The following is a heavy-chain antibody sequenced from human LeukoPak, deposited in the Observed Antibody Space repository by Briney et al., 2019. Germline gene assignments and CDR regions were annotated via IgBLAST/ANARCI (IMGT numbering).Heavy chain of an antibody. CDR1: GSSFTSYW. Sequence: GESLEISCKGSGSSFTSYWIGWGRQVPGKGLEWMGIIYPGDSDTRYSPSFQGQVTISADKSISTAYLQWSSLKASDTAMYYCARRAILTENWFDPWGQGTLVTVSS. D-gene: IGHD3-9*01. CDR2: IYPGDSDT. J-gene: IGHJ5*02. V-gene: IGHV5-51*01. CDR3: ARRAILTENWFDP.